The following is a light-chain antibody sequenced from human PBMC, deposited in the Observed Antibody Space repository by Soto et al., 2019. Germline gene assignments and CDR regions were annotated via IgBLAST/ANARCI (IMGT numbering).Light chain of an antibody. CDR2: GAS. J-gene: IGKJ2*01. CDR1: QGISSY. Sequence: DIQLTQSPSFLSASVGDRVTITCRASQGISSYLAWYQQPPGKAPKLLIYGASTLQRGVSSRFSGSGSGTEVTLTISSLQPEDFANYYCQHLNTYPRTFGQGTKLEVK. CDR3: QHLNTYPRT. V-gene: IGKV1-9*01.